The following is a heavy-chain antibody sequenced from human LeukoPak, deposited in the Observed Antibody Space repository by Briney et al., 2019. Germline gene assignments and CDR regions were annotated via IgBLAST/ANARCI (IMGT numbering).Heavy chain of an antibody. Sequence: VASVKVSCKASGYTFTDYYMHWVRQAPGQGLEWMGIINPSGGSTSYAQKFQGRVTMTRDMSTSTVYMELSSLRSEDTAVYYCARDHLPPFYGDYLLDYWGQGTLVTVSS. CDR2: INPSGGST. D-gene: IGHD4-17*01. CDR1: GYTFTDYY. J-gene: IGHJ4*02. CDR3: ARDHLPPFYGDYLLDY. V-gene: IGHV1-46*01.